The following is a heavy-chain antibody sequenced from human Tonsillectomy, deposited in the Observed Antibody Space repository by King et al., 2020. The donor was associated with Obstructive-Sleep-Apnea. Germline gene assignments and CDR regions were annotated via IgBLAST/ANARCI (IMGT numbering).Heavy chain of an antibody. CDR2: VWYSGNIK. J-gene: IGHJ6*02. D-gene: IGHD2-8*01. Sequence: VQLVESGGGVVQPGRSLRLSCVASGFPFKNYDMHWVRQAPGKGLEWVAVVWYSGNIKYYADSVKGRFAISRDNSKNTLYLQMNSLRAEDTAVYYCAKGGGGPGVLGYCHHYGIGVWGQGTTVTVSS. CDR3: AKGGGGPGVLGYCHHYGIGV. CDR1: GFPFKNYD. V-gene: IGHV3-33*06.